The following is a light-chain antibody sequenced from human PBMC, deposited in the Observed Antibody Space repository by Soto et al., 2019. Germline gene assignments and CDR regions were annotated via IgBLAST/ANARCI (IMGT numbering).Light chain of an antibody. Sequence: QSALTQPPSASGSPGQSVTISCTGTSSDVGGSNFVSWYQQLPGKAPKLMIYEVTKRPSGVPDRFSGSKSGNTASLTVSGLQAEDEADYYCSSYAVTNTAVFGGGTKVTVL. CDR1: SSDVGGSNF. J-gene: IGLJ3*02. CDR2: EVT. V-gene: IGLV2-8*01. CDR3: SSYAVTNTAV.